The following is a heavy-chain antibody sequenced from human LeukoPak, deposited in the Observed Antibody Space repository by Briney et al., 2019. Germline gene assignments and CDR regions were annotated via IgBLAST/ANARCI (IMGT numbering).Heavy chain of an antibody. Sequence: PGGSLRLSCAASGFTFSSYAMSWVRQAPGKGLEWVSAISGSGGSTYYADSVKGRFTISRDNSKNTLYLQMNSLRAEDTAVYYCAKRMGSGSYYNGPFDYWGQGTLVTVSS. CDR1: GFTFSSYA. J-gene: IGHJ4*02. CDR3: AKRMGSGSYYNGPFDY. CDR2: ISGSGGST. V-gene: IGHV3-23*01. D-gene: IGHD3-10*01.